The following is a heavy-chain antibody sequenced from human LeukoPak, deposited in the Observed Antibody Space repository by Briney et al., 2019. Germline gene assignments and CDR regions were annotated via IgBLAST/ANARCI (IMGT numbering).Heavy chain of an antibody. CDR2: IYHSGST. J-gene: IGHJ4*02. CDR1: GGSISSSNW. V-gene: IGHV4-4*02. D-gene: IGHD5-18*01. CDR3: ARARIQLWRLPNYFDY. Sequence: SETLSLTCAVSGGSISSSNWWSWVRQPPGKGLEWIGEIYHSGSTNYNPSLKSRVTISVDKSKNQFSLKLNSVTAADTAVYYCARARIQLWRLPNYFDYWGQGTLVTVSS.